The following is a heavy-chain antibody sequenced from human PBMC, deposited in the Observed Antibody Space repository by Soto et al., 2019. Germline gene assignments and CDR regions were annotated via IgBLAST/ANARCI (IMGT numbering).Heavy chain of an antibody. Sequence: GGSLRLSCAASGFTFSRYWMHWVRQAPGKGLVWVAGIGASGDITWYADSVKGRLSISRDNSKNTLYLQLNSLRFEDTAVYYCEKDDFTDRGDDYFDYWGPGTLVTVYS. D-gene: IGHD2-21*02. CDR2: IGASGDIT. V-gene: IGHV3-23*01. CDR1: GFTFSRYW. J-gene: IGHJ4*02. CDR3: EKDDFTDRGDDYFDY.